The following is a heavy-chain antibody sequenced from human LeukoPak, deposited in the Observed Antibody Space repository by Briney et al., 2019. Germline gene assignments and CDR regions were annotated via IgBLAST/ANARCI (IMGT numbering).Heavy chain of an antibody. Sequence: SETLSLTCTVSGGSVSSGSYYWSWIRQPPGKGLEWIGYIYYSGSTNYNPSLKSRVTISVDTSKNQFSLKLSSVTAAVTAVYYCARVETGTLDYWGQGTLVTVSS. CDR2: IYYSGST. CDR3: ARVETGTLDY. CDR1: GGSVSSGSYY. J-gene: IGHJ4*02. V-gene: IGHV4-61*01. D-gene: IGHD1/OR15-1a*01.